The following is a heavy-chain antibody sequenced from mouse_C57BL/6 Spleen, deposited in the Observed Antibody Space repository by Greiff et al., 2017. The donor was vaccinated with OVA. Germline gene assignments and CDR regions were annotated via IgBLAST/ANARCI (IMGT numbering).Heavy chain of an antibody. CDR2: INPNNGGT. Sequence: EVQLQQSGPELVKPGASVKISCKASGYTFTDYYMNWVKQSHGKSLEWIGDINPNNGGTSYNQKFKGKATLTVDKSSSTAYMELRSLTSEDSAVYYCARSGDYERFAYWGQGTLVTVSA. V-gene: IGHV1-26*01. CDR1: GYTFTDYY. J-gene: IGHJ3*01. D-gene: IGHD2-4*01. CDR3: ARSGDYERFAY.